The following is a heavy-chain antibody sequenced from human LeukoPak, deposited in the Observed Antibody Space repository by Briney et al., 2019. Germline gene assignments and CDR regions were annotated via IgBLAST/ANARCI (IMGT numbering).Heavy chain of an antibody. D-gene: IGHD1-1*01. CDR1: GFSFRNYG. J-gene: IGHJ4*02. Sequence: GSLRLSCAASGFSFRNYGFHWVRQAPGKGLEWVGRIKSKTDGGTTDYAAPVKGRFTISRDDSKNTLYLQMNSLKTEDTAVYYCTTIAAPATTRDYWGQGTLVTVSS. CDR2: IKSKTDGGTT. CDR3: TTIAAPATTRDY. V-gene: IGHV3-15*01.